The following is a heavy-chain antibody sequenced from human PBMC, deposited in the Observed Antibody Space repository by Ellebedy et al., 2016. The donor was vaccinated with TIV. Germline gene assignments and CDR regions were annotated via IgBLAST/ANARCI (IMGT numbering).Heavy chain of an antibody. J-gene: IGHJ6*02. Sequence: KVSCKAPGGTFNTYAISWVRQAPGQGLEWMGIIYPSDSDTRYSPSLQGQVTISADRSINTAYLQWSSLKASDTAIYYCARQGSDGMDVWGQGTTVTVS. CDR2: IYPSDSDT. CDR3: ARQGSDGMDV. V-gene: IGHV5-51*01. CDR1: GGTFNTYA.